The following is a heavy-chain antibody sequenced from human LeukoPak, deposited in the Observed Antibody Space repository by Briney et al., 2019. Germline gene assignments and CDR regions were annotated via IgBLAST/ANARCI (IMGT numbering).Heavy chain of an antibody. CDR2: IRSKAYGGTT. J-gene: IGHJ3*01. CDR3: SRDYNYQDHLDAFGG. Sequence: PGGSLGLSCTTSGFTFGDYAMSWFRQAPGKGLEWVGFIRSKAYGGTTEYAASVKGRFTISRDDSKSIAYLQMNSLRTEDTAVYYCSRDYNYQDHLDAFGGWGQGTMVTVSS. CDR1: GFTFGDYA. D-gene: IGHD5-24*01. V-gene: IGHV3-49*03.